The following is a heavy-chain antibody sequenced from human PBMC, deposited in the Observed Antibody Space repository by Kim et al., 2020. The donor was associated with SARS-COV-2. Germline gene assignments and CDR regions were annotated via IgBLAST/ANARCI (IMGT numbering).Heavy chain of an antibody. D-gene: IGHD2-21*02. J-gene: IGHJ4*02. V-gene: IGHV3-7*01. CDR1: GFTFINNW. CDR2: INQDGNGK. CDR3: ARDGDWNFDY. Sequence: GGSLRLSCVASGFTFINNWMSWVRQAPGKGLEWVANINQDGNGKNYMDSVKGRFTISRDNAKSSFYLQMNSLGVEDTAVYYCARDGDWNFDYWGQGTLVTVSS.